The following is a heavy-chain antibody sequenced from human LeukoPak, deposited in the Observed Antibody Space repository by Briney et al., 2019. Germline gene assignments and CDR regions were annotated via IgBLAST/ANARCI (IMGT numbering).Heavy chain of an antibody. D-gene: IGHD6-19*01. CDR1: GYSFTNYW. V-gene: IGHV5-51*01. CDR2: IYPGDSDS. CDR3: ARASTDNAGWHRGSFDY. J-gene: IGHJ4*02. Sequence: GGSLKISCQTSGYSFTNYWIERGRQSPGEGAGWVGNIYPGDSDSRYSPSFQGQITISADKSVSTAYLQWSSLTASDTAIYSCARASTDNAGWHRGSFDYWGQGTLVTVSS.